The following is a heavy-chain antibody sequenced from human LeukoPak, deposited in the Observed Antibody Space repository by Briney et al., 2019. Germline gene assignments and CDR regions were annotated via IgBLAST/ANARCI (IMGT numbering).Heavy chain of an antibody. J-gene: IGHJ4*02. V-gene: IGHV3-7*01. Sequence: GGSLRLSCAASGFTFSSYWMTWVRQAPGQGLEWVADIKPDGNEKNYVDSVKGRFTVSRDNAENSLFLQMNSLRAEDTAVYYCARVRHYFGSGTSPLAYWGQGTLVLVSS. CDR1: GFTFSSYW. D-gene: IGHD3-10*01. CDR2: IKPDGNEK. CDR3: ARVRHYFGSGTSPLAY.